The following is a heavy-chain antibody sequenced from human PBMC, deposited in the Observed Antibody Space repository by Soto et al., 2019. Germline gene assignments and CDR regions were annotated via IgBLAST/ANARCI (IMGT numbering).Heavy chain of an antibody. CDR2: IIPYPSVS. D-gene: IGHD3-10*01. V-gene: IGHV1-69*02. J-gene: IGHJ4*02. CDR3: ATSFGSGYRAFDY. CDR1: GDTFNFYT. Sequence: QVQLVQSGAEVKKPGSSLRVSCKASGDTFNFYTINWVRQAPGLGLEWLGRIIPYPSVSNYAQKFQGRVTITADKSTNPAYMEVRSLRSEDPGMYYCATSFGSGYRAFDYWGQGALVTVSS.